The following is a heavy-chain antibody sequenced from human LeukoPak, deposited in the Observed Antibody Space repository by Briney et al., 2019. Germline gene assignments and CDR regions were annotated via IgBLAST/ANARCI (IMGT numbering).Heavy chain of an antibody. V-gene: IGHV5-51*01. J-gene: IGHJ6*03. CDR1: GYSFTSYW. D-gene: IGHD2-2*01. CDR2: IYPGDSDT. Sequence: GESLKISCKGSGYSFTSYWIGWVRQMPGKGLEWMGIIYPGDSDTRYSPSFQGQVTISADKSICTAYLQWSSLKASDTAMYYCARHGIVVVPAASSSYYYYYMDVWGKGTTVTVSS. CDR3: ARHGIVVVPAASSSYYYYYMDV.